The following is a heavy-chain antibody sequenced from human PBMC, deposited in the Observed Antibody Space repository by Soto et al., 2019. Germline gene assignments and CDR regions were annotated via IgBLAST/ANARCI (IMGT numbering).Heavy chain of an antibody. CDR3: ARVKGSGYHNWFDP. V-gene: IGHV1-18*01. J-gene: IGHJ5*02. CDR2: ISAYNGNT. D-gene: IGHD3-22*01. CDR1: GYTFTNYG. Sequence: VASVKVSCKASGYTFTNYGISWVRQAPGQGLEWMGWISAYNGNTNYAQKLQGRVTMTTDTSTSTAYMELRSLRSDDTAVYYCARVKGSGYHNWFDPWGQGTLVTVSS.